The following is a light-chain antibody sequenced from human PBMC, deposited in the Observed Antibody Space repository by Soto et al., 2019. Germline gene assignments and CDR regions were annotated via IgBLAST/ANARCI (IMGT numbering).Light chain of an antibody. J-gene: IGKJ4*01. CDR1: QSVSTN. V-gene: IGKV3D-15*02. Sequence: EIVMTQSPATLSVSPGETATFSFRASQSVSTNLAWYQQKPGQPPRLLIYGASTRATGIPDRFSGSGSGTDFTLTISRLEPEDFALYFCHRYGDSPLTFGGGTKVDNK. CDR2: GAS. CDR3: HRYGDSPLT.